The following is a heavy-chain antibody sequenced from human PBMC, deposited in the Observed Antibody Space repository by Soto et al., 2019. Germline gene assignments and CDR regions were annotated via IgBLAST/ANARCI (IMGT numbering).Heavy chain of an antibody. CDR2: ISGSGGST. Sequence: PGGSLRLSCAASGFTFSSYAMSGVRQAPGKGLEWVSAISGSGGSTYYADSVKGRFTISRDNSKNTLYLQMNSLRAEDTAVYYCAKDYDFWSGYYTGIDYWGQGTLVTVSS. V-gene: IGHV3-23*01. D-gene: IGHD3-3*01. CDR3: AKDYDFWSGYYTGIDY. J-gene: IGHJ4*02. CDR1: GFTFSSYA.